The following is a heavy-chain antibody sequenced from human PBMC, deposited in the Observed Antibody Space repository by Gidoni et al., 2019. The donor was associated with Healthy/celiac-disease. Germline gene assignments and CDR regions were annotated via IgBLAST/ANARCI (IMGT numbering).Heavy chain of an antibody. Sequence: QVQLVESGGGVVQPGRSLRRSCAASGFTFSRYGMHWVRQAPGKGLEWVAVISYDGSNKYYADSVKGRFTISRDNSKNTLYLQMNSLRAEDTAVYYCAKDRGGEFLYYYYGMDVWGQGTTVTVSS. CDR1: GFTFSRYG. CDR2: ISYDGSNK. CDR3: AKDRGGEFLYYYYGMDV. J-gene: IGHJ6*02. V-gene: IGHV3-30*18. D-gene: IGHD3-10*01.